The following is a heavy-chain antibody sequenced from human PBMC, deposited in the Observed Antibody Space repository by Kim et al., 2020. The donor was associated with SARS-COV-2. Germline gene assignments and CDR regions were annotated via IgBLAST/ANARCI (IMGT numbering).Heavy chain of an antibody. CDR2: IKEDGTQK. CDR1: GFTFSSSW. D-gene: IGHD6-19*01. J-gene: IGHJ4*02. CDR3: ATYGVAVAAPNY. Sequence: GGSLRLSCAASGFTFSSSWMSWVRQARGKGLEWVANIKEDGTQKYYADSVKGRFNISRDNAKNSLYLQMDFLGVQDTAVYYCATYGVAVAAPNYWGQGTL. V-gene: IGHV3-7*01.